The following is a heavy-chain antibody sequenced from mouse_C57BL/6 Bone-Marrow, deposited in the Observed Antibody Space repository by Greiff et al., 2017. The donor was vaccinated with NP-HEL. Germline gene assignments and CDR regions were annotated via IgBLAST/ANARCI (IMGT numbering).Heavy chain of an antibody. J-gene: IGHJ2*01. V-gene: IGHV14-2*01. CDR3: ARVYYYGSSYVDYFDY. Sequence: VRLQQSGAELVKPGASVKLSCTASGFNIKDYYMHWVKQRTEQGLEWIGRIDPEDGETKYAPKFQGKATITADTSSNTAYLQLSSLTSEDTAVYYCARVYYYGSSYVDYFDYWGQGTTLTVSS. CDR2: IDPEDGET. CDR1: GFNIKDYY. D-gene: IGHD1-1*01.